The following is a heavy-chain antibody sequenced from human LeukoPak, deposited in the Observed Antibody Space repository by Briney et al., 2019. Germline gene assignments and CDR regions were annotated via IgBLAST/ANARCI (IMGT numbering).Heavy chain of an antibody. CDR1: GGSLSNYY. D-gene: IGHD6-13*01. J-gene: IGHJ4*02. CDR3: ARLHSSSWYGGYFDY. V-gene: IGHV4-4*09. CDR2: IFSSGST. Sequence: PSETLSLTCTVSGGSLSNYYWNWIRQPPGKGLEWIGDIFSSGSTYYNPSVKSRVTISVDTSKNQFSLKLSSVTAADTAVYYCARLHSSSWYGGYFDYWGQGALVTVSS.